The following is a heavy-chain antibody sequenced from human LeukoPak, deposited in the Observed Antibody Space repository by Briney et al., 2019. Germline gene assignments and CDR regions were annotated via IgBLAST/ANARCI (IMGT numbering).Heavy chain of an antibody. CDR2: IYYSGST. Sequence: SETLSLTCTVSGGSISSSSYYWGWIRQPPGTGLEWIGSIYYSGSTYYNPSLKSRVTISVDTSKNQFSLKLSSVTAAGTAVYYCARLNGDYPYYFDYWGQGTLVTVSS. J-gene: IGHJ4*02. V-gene: IGHV4-39*01. D-gene: IGHD4-17*01. CDR1: GGSISSSSYY. CDR3: ARLNGDYPYYFDY.